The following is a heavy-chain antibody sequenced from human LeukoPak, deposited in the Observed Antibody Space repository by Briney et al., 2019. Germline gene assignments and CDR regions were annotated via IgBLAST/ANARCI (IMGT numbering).Heavy chain of an antibody. CDR1: GYSFTSYW. Sequence: GESLKISCKGSGYSFTSYWIGWVRQMPGKGLEWMGIIYPGDSDTRYSPSFQGQVTISADKSISTAYLQWSSLKASDTAMYYCARHSEDGYSGYDSYFDYWGQGTLVTVSS. D-gene: IGHD5-12*01. CDR3: ARHSEDGYSGYDSYFDY. CDR2: IYPGDSDT. J-gene: IGHJ4*02. V-gene: IGHV5-51*01.